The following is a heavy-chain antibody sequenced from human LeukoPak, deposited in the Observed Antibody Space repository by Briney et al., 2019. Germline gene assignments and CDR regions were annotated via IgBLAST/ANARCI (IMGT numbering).Heavy chain of an antibody. CDR2: ISGSGGST. D-gene: IGHD3-22*01. CDR3: VRGPLYYDDSGFHYGVFDI. V-gene: IGHV3-23*01. CDR1: GFTFSSYA. J-gene: IGHJ3*02. Sequence: GALLLLSSAASGFTFSSYAMSCVRQAPGKGLEWVSAISGSGGSTDYADYVKGRFIISRDNSKNTLSLQMNSLTADDTAVYYCVRGPLYYDDSGFHYGVFDIWGQGTLVTVSS.